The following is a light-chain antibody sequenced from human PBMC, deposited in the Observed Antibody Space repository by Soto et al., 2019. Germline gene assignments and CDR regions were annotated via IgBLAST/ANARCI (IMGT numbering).Light chain of an antibody. CDR3: QAWDSSTEV. V-gene: IGLV3-1*01. Sequence: SELTQPPSVSVSPGQTASITCSGDKLGDKYACWYQQKPGQSPVLVIYQDSKRPSGIPERFSGSNSGNTATLTISGTQAMDEADYYCQAWDSSTEVFGGGTKLTVL. J-gene: IGLJ2*01. CDR2: QDS. CDR1: KLGDKY.